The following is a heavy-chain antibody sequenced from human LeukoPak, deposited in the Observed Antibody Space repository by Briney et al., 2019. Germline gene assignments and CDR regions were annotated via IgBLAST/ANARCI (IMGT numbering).Heavy chain of an antibody. J-gene: IGHJ4*02. CDR1: GFTFSRYS. D-gene: IGHD1-26*01. CDR2: MSSSSGLI. Sequence: GGSLRLSCAASGFTFSRYSMNWVRQAPGKGLEWVSSMSSSSGLIYYADSVKGRFTVSRDNAKKSLCLQMNSLRAEDTAVYYCAREFEGSASGAGYWGQGTLVTVSS. V-gene: IGHV3-21*01. CDR3: AREFEGSASGAGY.